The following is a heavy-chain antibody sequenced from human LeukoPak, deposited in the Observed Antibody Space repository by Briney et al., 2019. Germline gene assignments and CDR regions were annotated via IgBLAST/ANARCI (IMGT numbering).Heavy chain of an antibody. V-gene: IGHV1-8*03. J-gene: IGHJ4*02. D-gene: IGHD6-19*01. CDR2: MNPNSRNT. CDR3: ARGASSGFDY. CDR1: GYSFNNYD. Sequence: ASVKVSCKASGYSFNNYDINWVRQATGQGLEWMGWMNPNSRNTGFAHKFQGRVTITRNISISTDYMELNSLRFEDTGVYYCARGASSGFDYWGQGTLVTVSS.